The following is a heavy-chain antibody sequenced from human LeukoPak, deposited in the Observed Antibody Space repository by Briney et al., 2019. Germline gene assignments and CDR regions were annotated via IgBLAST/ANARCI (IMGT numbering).Heavy chain of an antibody. V-gene: IGHV4-34*01. Sequence: SETLSLTCAVYGGSFSGYYWSWIRQPPGKGLEWIGEISHSGSTNYNPSLKSRVTISVDTSKNQFSPKLSSVTAADTAVYYCARDAYSNLDYWGQGTLVTVSS. J-gene: IGHJ4*02. CDR1: GGSFSGYY. CDR2: ISHSGST. D-gene: IGHD4-11*01. CDR3: ARDAYSNLDY.